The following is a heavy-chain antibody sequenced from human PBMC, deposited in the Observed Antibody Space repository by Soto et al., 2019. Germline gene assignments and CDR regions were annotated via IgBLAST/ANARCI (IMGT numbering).Heavy chain of an antibody. Sequence: ASVKVSCKASGYTFTDYGLSWVRQAPGQGPEWMGWITPYTGNTKFPQKFQGRVTMTTDRFTSTAYMELKSLTFDDTAVYYCARDRGSGSYYLGPFYFDYWGQGTLVTVSS. CDR3: ARDRGSGSYYLGPFYFDY. CDR1: GYTFTDYG. V-gene: IGHV1-18*01. D-gene: IGHD1-26*01. CDR2: ITPYTGNT. J-gene: IGHJ4*02.